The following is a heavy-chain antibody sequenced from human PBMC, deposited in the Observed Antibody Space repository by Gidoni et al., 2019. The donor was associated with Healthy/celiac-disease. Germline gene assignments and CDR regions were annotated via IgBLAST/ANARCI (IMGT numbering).Heavy chain of an antibody. D-gene: IGHD3-10*01. CDR2: INHSGST. J-gene: IGHJ4*02. CDR1: GGSFSVYY. Sequence: QVQLQQWGAGLLTPSETLSLTCAVYGGSFSVYYWSWIRQSPGKGLELIGAINHSGSTNYKPYLKSRVNRSVDTSKNQFSLKLSYVTAAETAVYYCARGGRFRGVIIRPYYVDYWGQGTLVTVAS. V-gene: IGHV4-34*01. CDR3: ARGGRFRGVIIRPYYVDY.